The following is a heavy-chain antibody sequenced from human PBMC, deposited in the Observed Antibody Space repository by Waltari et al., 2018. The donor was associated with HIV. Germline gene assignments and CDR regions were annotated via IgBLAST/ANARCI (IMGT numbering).Heavy chain of an antibody. CDR2: FSSSSSYI. J-gene: IGHJ4*02. Sequence: EVQLVESGGGLVKPGGSLRLSCAASGFTFSSYTMNWVRQAPGKGLEWVSFFSSSSSYIYYADSVKVRFTISRDNAKNSLYLQMNSLRAEDTAVYYCARASMWGFDYWGQGTMVTVSS. CDR1: GFTFSSYT. CDR3: ARASMWGFDY. V-gene: IGHV3-21*01. D-gene: IGHD1-26*01.